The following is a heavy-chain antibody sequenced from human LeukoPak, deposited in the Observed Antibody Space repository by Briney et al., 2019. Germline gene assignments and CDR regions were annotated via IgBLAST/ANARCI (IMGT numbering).Heavy chain of an antibody. V-gene: IGHV3-23*01. D-gene: IGHD3-10*01. Sequence: PGGSLRLSCAASGFTFSSYAMSWVRQAPGKGREWVSAISGSGGSTYYAESVKGRFTISRDNSKNTLYLQMNSLRAEDTAVYYCAKVAHYYGSGSYYEYYFDYWGQGTLVTVSS. CDR2: ISGSGGST. J-gene: IGHJ4*02. CDR3: AKVAHYYGSGSYYEYYFDY. CDR1: GFTFSSYA.